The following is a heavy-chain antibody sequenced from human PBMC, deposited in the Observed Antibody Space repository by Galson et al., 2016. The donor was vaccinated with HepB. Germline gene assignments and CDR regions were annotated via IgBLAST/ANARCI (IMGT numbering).Heavy chain of an antibody. J-gene: IGHJ6*02. CDR2: IYYSGST. CDR1: GGSMTGHY. V-gene: IGHV4-59*08. CDR3: ARSPNYFTLYGLDV. D-gene: IGHD2/OR15-2a*01. Sequence: LPCTVSGGSMTGHYWGWIRQPPGKGLEWIGYIYYSGSTNYSPSLQSRITMSVDTSKNQLSLEVRSVTAADTALYFCARSPNYFTLYGLDVWGQGTAVTVSS.